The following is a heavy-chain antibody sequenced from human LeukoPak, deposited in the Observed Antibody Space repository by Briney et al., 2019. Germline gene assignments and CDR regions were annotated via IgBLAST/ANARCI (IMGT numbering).Heavy chain of an antibody. CDR3: ASQVIAVTFYFDY. J-gene: IGHJ4*02. Sequence: SETLSLTCTVSGGSISSYYWSWIRQPPGKGLEWIGYIYYSGSTNYNPSLKSRVTISVDTSKNQFSPKLSSVTAADTAVYYCASQVIAVTFYFDYWGQGTLVAASS. CDR2: IYYSGST. CDR1: GGSISSYY. D-gene: IGHD6-19*01. V-gene: IGHV4-59*01.